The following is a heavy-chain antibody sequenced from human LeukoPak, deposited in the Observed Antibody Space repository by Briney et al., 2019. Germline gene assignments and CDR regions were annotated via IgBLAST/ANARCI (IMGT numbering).Heavy chain of an antibody. Sequence: PSETLSLTCIVSGGSISTFYWSWNRQPQGKGQEWIGNVYNSWPTNYKPSPNIRGTMSEATAKNHFSLKLRCVTAADTGVYYWAVNSTKHAFDIWGQGTMVTVSS. D-gene: IGHD5/OR15-5a*01. J-gene: IGHJ3*02. V-gene: IGHV4-59*08. CDR3: AVNSTKHAFDI. CDR1: GGSISTFY. CDR2: VYNSWPT.